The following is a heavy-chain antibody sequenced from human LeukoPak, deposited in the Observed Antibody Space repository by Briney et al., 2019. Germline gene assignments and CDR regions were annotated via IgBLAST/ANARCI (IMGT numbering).Heavy chain of an antibody. CDR2: ISGDGEST. CDR3: AKDIQGAN. J-gene: IGHJ4*02. CDR1: GFTFSNAW. Sequence: GGSLRLSCAASGFTFSNAWMSWVRQAPGKGLQWVSVISGDGESTYYAGSVRGRFTISRDNSKNTVYLQMNSLRAEDTALYYCAKDIQGANWGQGTLVTVSS. D-gene: IGHD5-18*01. V-gene: IGHV3-23*01.